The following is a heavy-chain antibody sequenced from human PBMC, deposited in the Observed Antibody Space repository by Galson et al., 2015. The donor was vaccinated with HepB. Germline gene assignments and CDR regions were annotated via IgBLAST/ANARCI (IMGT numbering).Heavy chain of an antibody. CDR3: AKPAYSSGHDY. CDR2: ISNSGDAT. J-gene: IGHJ4*02. V-gene: IGHV3-23*01. CDR1: GLTFSNYA. D-gene: IGHD6-19*01. Sequence: SPRLSCAASGLTFSNYAVTWVRQAPGKGLEWVSGISNSGDATYYADSVKGRFTISRDNSKNTLYLQMNSLRAEDTAVYYCAKPAYSSGHDYWGQGTLVTVSS.